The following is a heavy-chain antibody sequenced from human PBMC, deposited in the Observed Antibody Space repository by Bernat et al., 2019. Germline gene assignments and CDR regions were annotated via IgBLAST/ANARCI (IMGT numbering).Heavy chain of an antibody. D-gene: IGHD4-17*01. CDR2: ISYDGSNK. CDR3: ARAGGYGDSYYYYYYYMDV. V-gene: IGHV3-30*07. Sequence: QVQLVESGGGVVQPGRSLRLSCAASGFTFSSYAMHWVRQAPGKGLEWVAVISYDGSNKYYADSVKGRFTISRDNSKNTLYLQMNSLRAEDTAVYYCARAGGYGDSYYYYYYYMDVWGKGTTVTVSS. CDR1: GFTFSSYA. J-gene: IGHJ6*03.